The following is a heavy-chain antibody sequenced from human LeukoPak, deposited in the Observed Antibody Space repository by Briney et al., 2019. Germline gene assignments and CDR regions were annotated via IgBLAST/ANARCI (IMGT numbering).Heavy chain of an antibody. Sequence: PGGSLRLSCVASRFTFNTYAVNWVRQAPGKGLEWVSAISSNGDFTYYADSVRGRFTISRDNSKNTVFLQMNGLRAEDTAVYYCARGTYVSPVDTPRNWGQGTLVTVSS. CDR1: RFTFNTYA. V-gene: IGHV3-23*01. CDR2: ISSNGDFT. CDR3: ARGTYVSPVDTPRN. J-gene: IGHJ4*02. D-gene: IGHD3-16*01.